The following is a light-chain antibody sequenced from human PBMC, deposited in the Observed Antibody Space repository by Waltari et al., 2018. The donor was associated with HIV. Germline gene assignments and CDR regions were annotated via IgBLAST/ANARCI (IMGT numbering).Light chain of an antibody. Sequence: QSALTQPASVSGSPGQSTTISCTGTSSDVGGYNYVSWYQQHPGKAPKLMIYDVSNRPSGVSNRFSGSKSGNTASLTISGLQAEDEADYYCSSYTSSGVVFGGGTKLTVL. V-gene: IGLV2-14*03. J-gene: IGLJ2*01. CDR1: SSDVGGYNY. CDR2: DVS. CDR3: SSYTSSGVV.